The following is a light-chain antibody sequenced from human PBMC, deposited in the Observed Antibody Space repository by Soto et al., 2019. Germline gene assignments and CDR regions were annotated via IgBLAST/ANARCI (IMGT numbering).Light chain of an antibody. Sequence: QSALTQPASVSGSPGQSITISCTGTSSDVGGYNYVSWYQQHPGKAPKLMIYDVSNRPSGVSNRFSGSKSGNTASLTVSGLQAEDEADYYCSSYTSSSTLWVFGGGT. CDR2: DVS. CDR1: SSDVGGYNY. CDR3: SSYTSSSTLWV. V-gene: IGLV2-14*01. J-gene: IGLJ3*02.